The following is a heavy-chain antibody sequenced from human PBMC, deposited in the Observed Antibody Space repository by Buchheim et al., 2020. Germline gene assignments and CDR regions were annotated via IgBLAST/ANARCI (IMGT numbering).Heavy chain of an antibody. J-gene: IGHJ4*02. CDR3: AGEAREQLPGFDY. Sequence: QVQLQESGPGLVKPSGTLSLTCAVSGDSISSLNWWSWVRQSPGKGLEWIGEIHQSGRTNYNPSLKSRVTISLDKSKNQFSLKLISVTAADTAVYYCAGEAREQLPGFDYWGQGTL. D-gene: IGHD1/OR15-1a*01. CDR2: IHQSGRT. V-gene: IGHV4-4*02. CDR1: GDSISSLNW.